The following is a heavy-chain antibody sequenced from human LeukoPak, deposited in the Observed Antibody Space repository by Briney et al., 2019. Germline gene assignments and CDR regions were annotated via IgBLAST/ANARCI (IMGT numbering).Heavy chain of an antibody. CDR2: FDPEDGET. D-gene: IGHD6-19*01. V-gene: IGHV1-24*01. CDR1: GYTLTQLS. Sequence: GASVKVSCKVSGYTLTQLSMHWVRLAPGKGLGWMGGFDPEDGETIYAQKFQGRVTMTEDTSTDTAYMELSSLRSEDTAVYYCATWSDSSGWPMFDYWGQGTLVTVSS. CDR3: ATWSDSSGWPMFDY. J-gene: IGHJ4*02.